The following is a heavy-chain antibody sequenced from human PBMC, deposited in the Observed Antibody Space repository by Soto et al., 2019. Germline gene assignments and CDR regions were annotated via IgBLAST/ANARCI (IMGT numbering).Heavy chain of an antibody. CDR1: GGSISSYY. D-gene: IGHD2-15*01. V-gene: IGHV4-59*01. Sequence: SETLSLTCTVSGGSISSYYWSWIRQPPGKGLEWIGYIYYSGSTNYNPSLKSRVTISVDTSKNQFSLKLSSVTAADTAVYYCARFTPLSPNWFEPWGQGTLVTVSS. J-gene: IGHJ5*02. CDR2: IYYSGST. CDR3: ARFTPLSPNWFEP.